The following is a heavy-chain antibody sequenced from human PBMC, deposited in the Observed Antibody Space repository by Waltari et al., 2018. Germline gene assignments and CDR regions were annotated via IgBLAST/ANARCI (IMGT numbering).Heavy chain of an antibody. CDR1: GFTFSSFA. V-gene: IGHV3-23*01. J-gene: IGHJ5*01. CDR3: AKPARGVIEDWFDS. CDR2: VSGTGGLK. Sequence: EVQLLQSGGGLVQPGGSLKLSCVASGFTFSSFAMGWVRQAPGKGLGGVSGVSGTGGLKYYADSVKGRFTISRDNAKNTVYLEISSLRADDTAVYYCAKPARGVIEDWFDSWGQGSLVSVSS. D-gene: IGHD3-10*01.